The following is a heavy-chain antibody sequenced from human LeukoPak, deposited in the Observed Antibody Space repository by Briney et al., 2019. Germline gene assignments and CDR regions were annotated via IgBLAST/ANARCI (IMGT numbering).Heavy chain of an antibody. J-gene: IGHJ6*03. CDR3: AKGRCSGGSCYSGGDYYMDV. V-gene: IGHV3-23*01. CDR2: ISGSGGST. D-gene: IGHD2-15*01. CDR1: GFTFSSYA. Sequence: PGGSLRLSCAASGFTFSSYAMSWVRQAPGKGLEWVSAISGSGGSTYYADSVKGRFTISRDNSKNTLYLQMNSLRAEDTAVYYCAKGRCSGGSCYSGGDYYMDVWGKGTTVTVSS.